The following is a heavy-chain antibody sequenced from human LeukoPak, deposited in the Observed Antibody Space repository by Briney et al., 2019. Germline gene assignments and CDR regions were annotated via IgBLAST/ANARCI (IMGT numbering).Heavy chain of an antibody. CDR3: ARVRGRGTYFLDY. Sequence: SETLSLTCTVSGGSVTSGSYYWIWIRQPPGKGLEWIGYMYSSGSTNYNPSLQSRVTISVDTSNNQFSLKLSSVTAADTAMYYCARVRGRGTYFLDYWGPGTLVTVSS. J-gene: IGHJ4*02. CDR1: GGSVTSGSYY. D-gene: IGHD1-26*01. CDR2: MYSSGST. V-gene: IGHV4-61*01.